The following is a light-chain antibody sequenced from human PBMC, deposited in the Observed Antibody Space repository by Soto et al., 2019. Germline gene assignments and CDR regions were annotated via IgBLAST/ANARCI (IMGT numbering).Light chain of an antibody. CDR2: RNN. CDR1: SSNIGSNY. J-gene: IGLJ1*01. Sequence: QSVLTQPPSASGTPGQGVTISCSGSSSNIGSNYVYWYQQLPGTAPKLLIYRNNQRPSGVPDRFSGSKSGTSASLAISGPRSEDEADYYCPAWDDSLSALFGTGTKVTVL. V-gene: IGLV1-47*01. CDR3: PAWDDSLSAL.